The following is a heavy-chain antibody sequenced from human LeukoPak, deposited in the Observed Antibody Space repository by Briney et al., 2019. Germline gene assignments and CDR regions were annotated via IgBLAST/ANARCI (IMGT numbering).Heavy chain of an antibody. CDR2: ISNDSVDK. J-gene: IGHJ3*02. Sequence: GGSLRLSCVGSGFMFSHYYMSWIRQAPGKGLEWVSYISNDSVDKYYVDSVRGRFTISRDNAKKSMYLQMSGLRVEDTAVYYCARRDWVSGAVRAFDIWGQGTMVTVSS. CDR1: GFMFSHYY. CDR3: ARRDWVSGAVRAFDI. V-gene: IGHV3-11*04. D-gene: IGHD3-3*01.